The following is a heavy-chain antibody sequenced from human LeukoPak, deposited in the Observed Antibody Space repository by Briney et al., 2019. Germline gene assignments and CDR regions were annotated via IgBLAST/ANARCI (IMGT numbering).Heavy chain of an antibody. D-gene: IGHD3-22*01. CDR1: GFTFSDYY. J-gene: IGHJ3*02. CDR2: ISSSGSTI. V-gene: IGHV3-11*04. Sequence: GGCLRLSCAASGFTFSDYYMSWIRQAPGEGLEWVSYISSSGSTIYYADSVKGRFTISRDNAKNSLYLQMNSLRAEDTAVYYCARGTPYYDSSGNWDDGGDAFDIWGQGTMVTVSS. CDR3: ARGTPYYDSSGNWDDGGDAFDI.